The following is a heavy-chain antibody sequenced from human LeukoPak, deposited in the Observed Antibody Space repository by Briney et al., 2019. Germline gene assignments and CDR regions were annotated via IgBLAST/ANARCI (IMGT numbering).Heavy chain of an antibody. CDR2: IIAIFGTA. D-gene: IGHD1-26*01. J-gene: IGHJ4*02. V-gene: IGHV1-69*13. Sequence: PLASVKVSCKASGGTFSGYAISWVRQAPGQGLEWMGGIIAIFGTANYAQKFQGRVTITADESTRTAYMELSSLRSEDTAVYYCVRDRGTYRPIDYWGQGTLVTVSS. CDR3: VRDRGTYRPIDY. CDR1: GGTFSGYA.